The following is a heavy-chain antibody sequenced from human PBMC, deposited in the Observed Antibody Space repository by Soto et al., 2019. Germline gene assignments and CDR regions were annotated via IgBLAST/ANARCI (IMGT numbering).Heavy chain of an antibody. D-gene: IGHD3-22*01. CDR3: ARDRAPVHYYDSSGSSFDY. J-gene: IGHJ4*02. CDR2: ISSSSSYI. Sequence: GGSLRLSCAASGFTFSSYAMSWVRQAPGKGLEWVSSISSSSSYIYYADSVKGRFTISRDNAKNSLYLQMNSLRAEDTAVYYCARDRAPVHYYDSSGSSFDYWGQGTLVTVSS. V-gene: IGHV3-21*01. CDR1: GFTFSSYA.